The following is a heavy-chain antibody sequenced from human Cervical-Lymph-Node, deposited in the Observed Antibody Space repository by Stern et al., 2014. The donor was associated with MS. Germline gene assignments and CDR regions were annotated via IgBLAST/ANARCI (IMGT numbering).Heavy chain of an antibody. D-gene: IGHD4-17*01. V-gene: IGHV4-30-2*01. CDR2: IYHSGST. J-gene: IGHJ3*02. CDR3: ARSSTVTPNAFDI. Sequence: QVQLQESGSGLVKPSQTLSLTCAASGGSISSGGYSWSWIRQPPGKGLEWIGYIYHSGSTYYNPALKSRVTISVDRTKNQFSRKLSSVTAADTAVYYCARSSTVTPNAFDIWGQGTMVTVSS. CDR1: GGSISSGGYS.